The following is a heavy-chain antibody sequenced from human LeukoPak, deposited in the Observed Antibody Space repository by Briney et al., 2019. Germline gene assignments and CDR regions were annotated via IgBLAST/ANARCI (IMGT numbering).Heavy chain of an antibody. V-gene: IGHV1-8*01. Sequence: ASVKVSCKASGYTFTSFDINWVRQATGQGLEWMGWMNPKSGNTGYAQKLQGRVTMTTDTSTSTAYMELRSLRSDDTAVYYCARGGQLDYWGQGTLVTVSS. D-gene: IGHD6-13*01. CDR3: ARGGQLDY. J-gene: IGHJ4*02. CDR1: GYTFTSFD. CDR2: MNPKSGNT.